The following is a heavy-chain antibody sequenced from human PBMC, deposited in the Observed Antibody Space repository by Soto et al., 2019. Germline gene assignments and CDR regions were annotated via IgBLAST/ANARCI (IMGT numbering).Heavy chain of an antibody. CDR2: ISYDGSDQ. J-gene: IGHJ4*02. CDR1: GFTFRNYG. D-gene: IGHD5-18*01. CDR3: AKVGSYGYGSNSDVEY. V-gene: IGHV3-30*18. Sequence: QVQLVESGGGVVQPGSSLRLSCAVSGFTFRNYGMHWVRQDPGKGLEWVALISYDGSDQYYGESVKGRFTISRDSSKNTLYLDVSSLRLEDTAVYYCAKVGSYGYGSNSDVEYWGQGTMVTVSS.